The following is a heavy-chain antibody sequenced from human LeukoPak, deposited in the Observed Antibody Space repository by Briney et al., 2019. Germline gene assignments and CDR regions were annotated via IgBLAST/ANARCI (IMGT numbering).Heavy chain of an antibody. CDR2: INPNSGGT. V-gene: IGHV1-2*02. CDR3: ARESGYYDSSGYYNGLPRNWFDP. Sequence: ASVKVSRKASGYTFTGYYMHWVRQAPGQGLEWMGWINPNSGGTNYAQKFQGRVTMTRDTSISTAYMELSRLRSDDTAVYYCARESGYYDSSGYYNGLPRNWFDPWGQGTLVTVSS. J-gene: IGHJ5*02. CDR1: GYTFTGYY. D-gene: IGHD3-22*01.